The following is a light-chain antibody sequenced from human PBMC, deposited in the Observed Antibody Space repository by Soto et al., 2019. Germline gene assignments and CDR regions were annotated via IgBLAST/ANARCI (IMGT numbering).Light chain of an antibody. V-gene: IGKV1-6*01. Sequence: AIQMTQSPSSLSASVGDRVAITCRASQAIRNDLSWYQQKPGKAPKLLVYGASSLQTGVPSRFSGSGSGTDFTLTISSLQPEDFATYYCLQDYNYPFTFGPGTKVDIK. CDR1: QAIRND. CDR2: GAS. CDR3: LQDYNYPFT. J-gene: IGKJ3*01.